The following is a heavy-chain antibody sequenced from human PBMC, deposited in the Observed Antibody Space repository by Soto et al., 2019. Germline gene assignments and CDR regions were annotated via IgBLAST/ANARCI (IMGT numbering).Heavy chain of an antibody. J-gene: IGHJ4*02. CDR1: GYTFINYH. V-gene: IGHV1-18*01. Sequence: QVQLVQSGGEVKKPGASVTVSRKASGYTFINYHITWVRQAPGQGLEWMAWINTYNGMTDYAQRFQGRVTMTRDTSTSTAYMELRNLGSDDTAVYFCAKSPRGEMATDWGQGTLVTVSS. CDR3: AKSPRGEMATD. CDR2: INTYNGMT. D-gene: IGHD5-12*01.